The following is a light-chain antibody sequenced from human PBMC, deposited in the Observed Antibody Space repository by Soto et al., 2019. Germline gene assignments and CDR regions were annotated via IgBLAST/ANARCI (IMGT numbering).Light chain of an antibody. CDR1: QGISND. J-gene: IGKJ4*01. V-gene: IGKV1-27*01. CDR3: QKHNYAPLT. CDR2: AAS. Sequence: DIPMTQSPSSLSASVGDRVTITCRASQGISNDLAWYQQKPGKLPNLLIYAASTLQSGVPSRFSGSGSGTDFTLTISGLQPDDIATYYCQKHNYAPLTFGGGTKVEIK.